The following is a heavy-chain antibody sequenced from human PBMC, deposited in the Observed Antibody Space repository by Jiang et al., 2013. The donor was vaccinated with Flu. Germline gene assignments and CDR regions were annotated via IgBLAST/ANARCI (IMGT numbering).Heavy chain of an antibody. CDR2: IDWDDDK. Sequence: KPTQTLTLTCTFSGFSLSTSGMCVSWIRQPPGKALEWLARIDWDDDKYYSTSLKTRLTISKDTSKNQVVLTMTNMDPVDTATYYCARIVTMMPTYYFDYWGQGTLVTVSS. J-gene: IGHJ4*02. CDR1: GFSLSTSGMC. D-gene: IGHD3-22*01. CDR3: ARIVTMMPTYYFDY. V-gene: IGHV2-70*11.